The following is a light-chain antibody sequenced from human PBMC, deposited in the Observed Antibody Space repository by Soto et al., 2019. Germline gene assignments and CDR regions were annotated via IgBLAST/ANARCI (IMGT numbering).Light chain of an antibody. Sequence: QSALTQPPSASGSPGQSVTISCTGTSSDVGGYNYVSWYQQNPGKVPKLMIYEVNKRPSGVPDRFSGSKSGNTASLTVSGLQAEDEADYYCTSYAGGNKVFGTGTKLTVL. CDR1: SSDVGGYNY. CDR3: TSYAGGNKV. J-gene: IGLJ1*01. CDR2: EVN. V-gene: IGLV2-8*01.